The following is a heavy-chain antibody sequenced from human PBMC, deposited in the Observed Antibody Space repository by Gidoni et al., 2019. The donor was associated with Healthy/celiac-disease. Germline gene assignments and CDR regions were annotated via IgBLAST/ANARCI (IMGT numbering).Heavy chain of an antibody. V-gene: IGHV1-69*01. D-gene: IGHD5-12*01. J-gene: IGHJ6*02. CDR2: IIPIFGTA. Sequence: QVQLVQSGAEVKKPGSSVKVSCKAYGGTFRSYAIRWVRQAPGQGLELLGGIIPIFGTANYAQKFQGRVTITADESTSTAYMELSSLRSEDTAVYYCAREYGDGYNYYYYGMDVWGQGTTVTVSS. CDR1: GGTFRSYA. CDR3: AREYGDGYNYYYYGMDV.